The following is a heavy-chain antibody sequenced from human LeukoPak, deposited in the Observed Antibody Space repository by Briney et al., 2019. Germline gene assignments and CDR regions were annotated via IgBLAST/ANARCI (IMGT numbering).Heavy chain of an antibody. V-gene: IGHV3-23*01. J-gene: IGHJ4*02. CDR1: GFTLSNYA. CDR3: AKDQRGVDTGSYFFDY. CDR2: ISVNSDRI. Sequence: GGSLRLSCAASGFTLSNYAMNWVRQAPGKGLEWVSSISVNSDRIDYADSVKGRSTISRDNSKNTLYLQMNSLRAEDTAVYYCAKDQRGVDTGSYFFDYWGQGTLVTVSS. D-gene: IGHD1-26*01.